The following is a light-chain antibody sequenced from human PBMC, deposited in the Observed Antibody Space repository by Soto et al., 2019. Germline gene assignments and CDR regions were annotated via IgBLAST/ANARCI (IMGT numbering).Light chain of an antibody. J-gene: IGLJ1*01. CDR1: SSDVGGYNY. V-gene: IGLV2-14*01. Sequence: QSVLTQPASVSGSPGQSITISCTGTSSDVGGYNYVSWYQQHPGKAPKLMIYDVSNRPPGVSNRFSGSKSGSTASLTISGLQAEDEADYYCSSYTSSSTPCVFGTGTKVTVL. CDR2: DVS. CDR3: SSYTSSSTPCV.